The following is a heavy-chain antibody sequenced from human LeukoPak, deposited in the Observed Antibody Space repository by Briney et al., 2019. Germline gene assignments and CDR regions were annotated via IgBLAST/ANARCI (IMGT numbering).Heavy chain of an antibody. CDR3: ATLADCSSTSCPGLDY. CDR1: GGSFSGYY. J-gene: IGHJ4*02. D-gene: IGHD2-2*01. CDR2: INHSGST. Sequence: SETLSLTCAVYGGSFSGYYWSWIRQPPGKGLEWIGEINHSGSTNYNPSLKSRVTISVDTSKNQFSLKLSSVTAADTAVYYCATLADCSSTSCPGLDYWRQGTLVTVSS. V-gene: IGHV4-34*01.